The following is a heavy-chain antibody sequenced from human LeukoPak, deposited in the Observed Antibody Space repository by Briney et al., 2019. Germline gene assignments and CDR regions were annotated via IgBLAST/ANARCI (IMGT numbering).Heavy chain of an antibody. CDR1: GGSFSGYY. Sequence: SETPSLTCAVYGGSFSGYYWSWIRQPPGKGLEWIGEINQSGSTNYNPSLKSRVTISVDTSKNQFSLKLSSVTAADTAVYYCARLGQQLVKRHAFDIWGQGTMVTVSS. CDR3: ARLGQQLVKRHAFDI. V-gene: IGHV4-34*01. D-gene: IGHD6-13*01. J-gene: IGHJ3*02. CDR2: INQSGST.